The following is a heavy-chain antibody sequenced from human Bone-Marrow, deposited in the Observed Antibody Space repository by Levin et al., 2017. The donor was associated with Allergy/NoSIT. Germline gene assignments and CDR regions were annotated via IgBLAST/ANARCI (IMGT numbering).Heavy chain of an antibody. Sequence: GESLKISCAASGFTFSDYYMSWIRQAPGKGLEWVSYISSSGSTIYYADSVKGRFTISRDNAKNSLYLQMNSLRAEDTAVYYCAGAAAGIPPRFDYWGQGTLVTVSS. V-gene: IGHV3-11*01. CDR2: ISSSGSTI. D-gene: IGHD6-13*01. J-gene: IGHJ4*02. CDR1: GFTFSDYY. CDR3: AGAAAGIPPRFDY.